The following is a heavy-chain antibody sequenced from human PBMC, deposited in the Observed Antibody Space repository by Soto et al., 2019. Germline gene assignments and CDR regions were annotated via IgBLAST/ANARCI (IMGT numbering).Heavy chain of an antibody. V-gene: IGHV3-21*01. CDR2: ISSSSSYI. J-gene: IGHJ5*02. CDR3: ARDIRIFYYDSSGKDWFDP. D-gene: IGHD3-22*01. CDR1: GFTVRSYS. Sequence: GVSLRLSCAASGFTVRSYSMGWVRQAPGEGLEWVSSISSSSSYIYYAYSVKGRLTISRDNAKNSLYLQMNSLRAEDTAVYYCARDIRIFYYDSSGKDWFDPWGQGTLVTVSS.